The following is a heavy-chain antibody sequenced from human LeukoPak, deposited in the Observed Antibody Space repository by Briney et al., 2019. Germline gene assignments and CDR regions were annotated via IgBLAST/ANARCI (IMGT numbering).Heavy chain of an antibody. D-gene: IGHD2-15*01. CDR1: GFALSNYA. V-gene: IGHV3-23*01. CDR2: ITSSGGTT. Sequence: PGGSLRLSCEASGFALSNYAMSWVRHAPGTRLEWVSRITSSGGTTYDVDSVKGRFTVSRDNSRNTLYLQMNGLRAEDTAVYHCVRGGTSWPRFDYWGQGTVVTVSS. J-gene: IGHJ4*02. CDR3: VRGGTSWPRFDY.